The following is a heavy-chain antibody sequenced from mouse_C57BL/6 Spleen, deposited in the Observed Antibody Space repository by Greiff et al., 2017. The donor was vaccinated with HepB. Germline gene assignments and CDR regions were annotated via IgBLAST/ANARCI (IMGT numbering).Heavy chain of an antibody. CDR1: GYTFTSYW. V-gene: IGHV1-69*01. J-gene: IGHJ4*01. CDR3: ARYYGSDAMDY. D-gene: IGHD1-1*01. CDR2: IDPSDSYT. Sequence: VQLQQSGAELVMPGASVKLSCKASGYTFTSYWMHWVKQRPGQGLEWIGEIDPSDSYTNYNQKFKGKSTLTVDKSSSTAYMQLSSLTSEDSAVYYCARYYGSDAMDYWGQGTSVTVSS.